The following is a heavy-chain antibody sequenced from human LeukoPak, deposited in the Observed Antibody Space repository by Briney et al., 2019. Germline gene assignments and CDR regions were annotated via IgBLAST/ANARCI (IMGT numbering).Heavy chain of an antibody. CDR1: VGSFSGYY. Sequence: SETLSLTCAVYVGSFSGYYWSWIRQPPGKGLEWIGEINHSGSTNYNSSLKGRVTISVDTSKNQFSLKLSSVTAADTAVYYCARGYYGSGSHCCHMDVWGKGTTVTVSS. CDR2: INHSGST. V-gene: IGHV4-34*01. J-gene: IGHJ6*03. D-gene: IGHD3-10*01. CDR3: ARGYYGSGSHCCHMDV.